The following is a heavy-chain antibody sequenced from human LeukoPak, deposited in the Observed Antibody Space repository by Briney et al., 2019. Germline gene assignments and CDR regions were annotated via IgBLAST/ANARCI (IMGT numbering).Heavy chain of an antibody. J-gene: IGHJ6*02. CDR2: IYYSGST. V-gene: IGHV4-59*08. CDR3: ARRQQQWHSYGMDV. D-gene: IGHD6-19*01. CDR1: GGSISSYY. Sequence: SETLSLTCTVSGGSISSYYWSWIRQPPGKGLEWIGYIYYSGSTNYNPSLKSRVTISVDTSKNQFSLKLSSVTAADTAVYYCARRQQQWHSYGMDVWRQGTTVTVSS.